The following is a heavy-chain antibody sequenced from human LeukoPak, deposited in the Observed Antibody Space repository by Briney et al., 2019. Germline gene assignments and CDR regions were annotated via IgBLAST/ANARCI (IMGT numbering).Heavy chain of an antibody. CDR2: IDPNGGVT. D-gene: IGHD1-7*01. J-gene: IGHJ3*02. V-gene: IGHV1-2*02. CDR1: GYTFIDYF. Sequence: ASVKVSCKASGYTFIDYFIHWMRQTPGQGLEWLGWIDPNGGVTRYAQKFQDRVTMTRDTAAYMELSSLKSDDTAMYYCVRAVSGTLGGAFDIWGQGTAVTVSS. CDR3: VRAVSGTLGGAFDI.